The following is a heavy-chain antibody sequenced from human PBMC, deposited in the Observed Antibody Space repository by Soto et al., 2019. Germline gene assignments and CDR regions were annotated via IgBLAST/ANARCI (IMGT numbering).Heavy chain of an antibody. V-gene: IGHV6-1*01. J-gene: IGHJ5*02. D-gene: IGHD3-22*01. CDR1: GDSVSSNSAA. Sequence: QSQTLSLTCAISGDSVSSNSAAWNWIRQSPSRGLEWLGRTYYRSKWYNDYAVSVKSRITINPDTSKNQFSLQLNSVTPEDTAVYYCAREGNYYDSSGYYYNWFDPWGQGTLVTVSS. CDR3: AREGNYYDSSGYYYNWFDP. CDR2: TYYRSKWYN.